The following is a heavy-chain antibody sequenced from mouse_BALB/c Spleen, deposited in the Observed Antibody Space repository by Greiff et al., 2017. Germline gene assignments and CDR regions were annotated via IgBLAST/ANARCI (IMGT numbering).Heavy chain of an antibody. CDR2: ISSGGGST. J-gene: IGHJ4*01. V-gene: IGHV5-12-1*01. D-gene: IGHD1-1*01. CDR3: ARQGYYGSKAMDY. CDR1: GFAFSSYD. Sequence: EVKLEESGGGLVKPGGSLKLSCAASGFAFSSYDMSWVRQTPEKRLEWVAYISSGGGSTYYPDTVKGRFTISRDNAKNTLYLQMSSLKSEDTAMYYCARQGYYGSKAMDYWGQGTSVTVSS.